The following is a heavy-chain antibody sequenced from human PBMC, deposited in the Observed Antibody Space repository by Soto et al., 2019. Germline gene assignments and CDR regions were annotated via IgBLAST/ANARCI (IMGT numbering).Heavy chain of an antibody. D-gene: IGHD6-19*01. CDR2: ISWNSGSI. CDR3: AKDIGIAVAGDFDY. V-gene: IGHV3-9*01. CDR1: GFTFDDYA. Sequence: EVQLVESGGGVVQPGRSLRLSCAASGFTFDDYAMHWVRQAPGKGLEWVSGISWNSGSIGYADSVKGRFTISRDNAKNSLYLQMNSLRAEDTALYYCAKDIGIAVAGDFDYWGQGTLVTVSS. J-gene: IGHJ4*02.